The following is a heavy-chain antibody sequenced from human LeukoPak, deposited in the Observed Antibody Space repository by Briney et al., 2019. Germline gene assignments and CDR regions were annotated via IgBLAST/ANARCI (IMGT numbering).Heavy chain of an antibody. CDR2: IRSKANNYAT. CDR3: TRRYYHDSSGNYYGDY. CDR1: GFTFTDSA. Sequence: GGSLRLSCAASGFTFTDSAMHWVRQASGKGLEWVGRIRSKANNYATSYDASVKGRFTISRDDSKNTAFLQMDSLKTEDTAVCYCTRRYYHDSSGNYYGDYWGQGTRVTVSS. V-gene: IGHV3-73*01. D-gene: IGHD3-22*01. J-gene: IGHJ4*02.